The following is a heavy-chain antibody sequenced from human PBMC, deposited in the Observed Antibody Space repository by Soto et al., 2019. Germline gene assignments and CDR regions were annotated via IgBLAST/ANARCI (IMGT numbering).Heavy chain of an antibody. CDR1: GFTFRFYD. CDR2: ISRDGNNK. D-gene: IGHD4-4*01. Sequence: QVQLVESGGGVVQPGKSLRLSCATSGFTFRFYDMLWVRQAPGKGLEWLAVISRDGNNKDYGDSVKGRFTISRDNSKNTLFLQMNSLRDEDSAVYYCAKDAYTPIRTTAHDAGGLDHWGRGTLVTVSS. J-gene: IGHJ4*02. CDR3: AKDAYTPIRTTAHDAGGLDH. V-gene: IGHV3-30*18.